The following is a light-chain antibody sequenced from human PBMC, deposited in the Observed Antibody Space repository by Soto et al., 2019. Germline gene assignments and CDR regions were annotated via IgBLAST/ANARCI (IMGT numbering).Light chain of an antibody. CDR2: YGS. Sequence: SSELTQTPSVSVAPGKTARITCGGDNIGSKSVHWYQQRPGQAPVLLIYYGSDRPSGIPERFSDSKSGNAATLTISRVEAGDEADYYCQVWHSSGDQHVVFGGGTKLTVL. CDR1: NIGSKS. CDR3: QVWHSSGDQHVV. J-gene: IGLJ2*01. V-gene: IGLV3-21*04.